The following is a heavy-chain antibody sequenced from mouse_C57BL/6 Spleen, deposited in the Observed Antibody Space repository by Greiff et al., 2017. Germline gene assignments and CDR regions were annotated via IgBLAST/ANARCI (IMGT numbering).Heavy chain of an antibody. D-gene: IGHD1-1*01. CDR1: GYSFTGYY. J-gene: IGHJ1*03. V-gene: IGHV1-42*01. CDR2: INPSTGGT. Sequence: LVESGPELVKPGASVKISCKASGYSFTGYYMNWVKQSPEKSLEWIGEINPSTGGTTYNQKFKAKATLTVDKSSSTAYMQLKSLTSEDSAVYYCARSGYGSSSYWYFDVWGTGTTVTVSS. CDR3: ARSGYGSSSYWYFDV.